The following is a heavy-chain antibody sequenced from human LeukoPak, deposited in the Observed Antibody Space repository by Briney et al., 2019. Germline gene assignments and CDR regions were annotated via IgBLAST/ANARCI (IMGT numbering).Heavy chain of an antibody. CDR1: GYSFTSYW. J-gene: IGHJ4*02. D-gene: IGHD2-2*01. CDR3: ARHMGRCTSCYESWFDY. V-gene: IGHV5-10-1*01. CDR2: IDPSGSYT. Sequence: GESLKISCKGSGYSFTSYWISWVRQMPGKGLEWMGRIDPSGSYTNYSPSFQGHVTISADKSISTAYLQWSSLKASDTAMYYCARHMGRCTSCYESWFDYWGQGTLVTVSS.